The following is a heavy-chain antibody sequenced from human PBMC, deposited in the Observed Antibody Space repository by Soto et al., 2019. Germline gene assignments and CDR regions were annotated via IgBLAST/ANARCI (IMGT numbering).Heavy chain of an antibody. CDR2: IYYSGST. V-gene: IGHV4-31*03. Sequence: QVQLQESGPGLVKPSQTLSLTCTVSGGSISRGGYYWSWIRQHPGKGLEWIGYIYYSGSTYYNPSLKRRVNISVDTSKNQFSLKLSSVTAADTAVYYCAREEGGGYDHRWFDPWGQGTLVTVSS. CDR1: GGSISRGGYY. CDR3: AREEGGGYDHRWFDP. J-gene: IGHJ5*02. D-gene: IGHD5-12*01.